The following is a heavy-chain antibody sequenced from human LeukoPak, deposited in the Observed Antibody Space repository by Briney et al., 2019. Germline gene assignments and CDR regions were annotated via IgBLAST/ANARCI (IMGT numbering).Heavy chain of an antibody. Sequence: SETLSLTCTVSGGSISSSSYYWGWIRQPPGKGLEWIGSIYYSGSTYYNPSLKSRVTISVDTSKNQFSLKLSSVTAADTAVYYCARDRGDYGDYSLGYWGQGTLVTVSS. CDR1: GGSISSSSYY. V-gene: IGHV4-39*02. D-gene: IGHD4-17*01. CDR3: ARDRGDYGDYSLGY. J-gene: IGHJ4*02. CDR2: IYYSGST.